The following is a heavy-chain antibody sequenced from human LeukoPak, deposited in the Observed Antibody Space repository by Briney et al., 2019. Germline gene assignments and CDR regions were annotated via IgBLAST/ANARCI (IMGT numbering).Heavy chain of an antibody. CDR1: GFTFSSYG. CDR3: ANAPLTILSRDYYFDY. Sequence: GGSLRLSCAASGFTFSSYGMHWVRQAPGKGLEWVAFIRYDGSNKYYADSVKGRFTISRDNSKNTLYLQMNSLRAEDTAVYYCANAPLTILSRDYYFDYWGQGTLVTVSS. CDR2: IRYDGSNK. V-gene: IGHV3-30*02. D-gene: IGHD3-3*01. J-gene: IGHJ4*02.